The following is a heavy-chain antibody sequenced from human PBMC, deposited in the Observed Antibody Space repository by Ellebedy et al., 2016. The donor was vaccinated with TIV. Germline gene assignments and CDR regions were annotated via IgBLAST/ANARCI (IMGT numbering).Heavy chain of an antibody. CDR1: GFTFSDYY. V-gene: IGHV3-11*04. D-gene: IGHD5-12*01. CDR2: ISSSGSTI. Sequence: GGSLRLSCAASGFTFSDYYMSWIRQAPGKGLEWVSYISSSGSTIYYADSVKGRFTISRDNAKNSLYLQMNSLRDEDTAVYYCARRRRYSGSDLRYYYGMDVWGQGTTVTVSS. J-gene: IGHJ6*02. CDR3: ARRRRYSGSDLRYYYGMDV.